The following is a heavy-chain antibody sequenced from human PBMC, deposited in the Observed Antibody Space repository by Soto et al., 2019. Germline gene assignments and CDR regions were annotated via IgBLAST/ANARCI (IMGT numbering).Heavy chain of an antibody. CDR3: ARGGGVPALGDP. D-gene: IGHD3-16*01. J-gene: IGHJ5*02. Sequence: SETLSLTCIVSGVSMRNSYWTWIRQSPGKGLEWIGGISTSGNTNYNPSLNSRLTMSVDTSKNQVSLKLTSVTAADTAVSYCARGGGVPALGDPGGKGTLVTVSS. CDR1: GVSMRNSY. V-gene: IGHV4-4*07. CDR2: ISTSGNT.